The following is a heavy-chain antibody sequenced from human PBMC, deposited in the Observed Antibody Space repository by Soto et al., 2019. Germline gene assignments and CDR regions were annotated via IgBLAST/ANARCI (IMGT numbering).Heavy chain of an antibody. Sequence: GAALRVSCKACGCTFTGYYMHWVRQAPGQGLEWMGWINPNSGGTNYAQKFQGRVTMTRDTSISTAYMELSRLRSDDTAVYYCACEPVVTATLARTNWFDPWGQGTLVTVSS. CDR2: INPNSGGT. CDR3: ACEPVVTATLARTNWFDP. J-gene: IGHJ5*02. CDR1: GCTFTGYY. D-gene: IGHD2-21*02. V-gene: IGHV1-2*02.